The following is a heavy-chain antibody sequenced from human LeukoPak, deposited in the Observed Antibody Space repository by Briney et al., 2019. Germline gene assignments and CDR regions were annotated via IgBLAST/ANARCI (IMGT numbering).Heavy chain of an antibody. CDR3: ARGVVTTVSYYMDV. Sequence: AETLSLTCTVSGGSISSHCWSWIRQPPGKGLEWIGYIYYSGSTNYNPSLNSRGTILVDTPTNLVSLKLRSVTAADTAVYYCARGVVTTVSYYMDVWGKGTTVTVSS. J-gene: IGHJ6*03. V-gene: IGHV4-59*11. CDR2: IYYSGST. D-gene: IGHD4-11*01. CDR1: GGSISSHC.